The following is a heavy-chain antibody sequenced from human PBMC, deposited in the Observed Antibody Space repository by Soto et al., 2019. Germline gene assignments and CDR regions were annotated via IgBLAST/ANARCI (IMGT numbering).Heavy chain of an antibody. CDR3: ARRTRFGELTQAYYYYGMDV. Sequence: QLQLQESGPGLVKPSETLSLTCTVSGGSISSSSYYWGWIRQPPGKGLEWIGSIYYSGSTYYNPSLKSRVPISVDTSKHQFSLKLSSVTAADPAVYSCARRTRFGELTQAYYYYGMDVWGQGTTVTVSS. D-gene: IGHD3-10*01. CDR2: IYYSGST. CDR1: GGSISSSSYY. J-gene: IGHJ6*02. V-gene: IGHV4-39*01.